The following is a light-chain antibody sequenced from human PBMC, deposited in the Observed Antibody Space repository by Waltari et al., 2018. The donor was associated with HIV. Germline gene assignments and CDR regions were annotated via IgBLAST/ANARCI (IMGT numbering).Light chain of an antibody. V-gene: IGLV1-44*01. J-gene: IGLJ2*01. CDR2: GKN. Sequence: QSVLTQPPSTSGTPGQRVTISCSGSSSNIGRNTVSWFQQLPGKAPKVLIYGKNQRPSGVPDRVSGSKSGTSASLAIGGLQSEDEDDYYCASWDDSLNGPVFGGGTTLTVL. CDR1: SSNIGRNT. CDR3: ASWDDSLNGPV.